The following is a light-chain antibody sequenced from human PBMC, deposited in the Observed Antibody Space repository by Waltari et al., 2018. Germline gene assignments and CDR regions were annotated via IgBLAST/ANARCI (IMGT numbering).Light chain of an antibody. CDR2: GAS. CDR1: QSVSRA. V-gene: IGKV3-20*01. Sequence: EIVLTQSPGSLSSSPGERVTLSCRASQSVSRALAWYQQKPGQAPRLLIFGASNRATGIPDRFIGSGSGTDFSLTISRLEPEDFAVYYCQHYVRLPATFGRGTKVEIK. CDR3: QHYVRLPAT. J-gene: IGKJ1*01.